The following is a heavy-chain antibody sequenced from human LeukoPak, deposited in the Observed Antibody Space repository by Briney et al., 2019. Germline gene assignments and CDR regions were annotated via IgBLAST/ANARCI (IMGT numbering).Heavy chain of an antibody. D-gene: IGHD3-16*01. CDR3: GKEGGA. Sequence: GGSLRLSCAASGFIFSDFTMTWVRQAPGKGQEWVSAIGGRGGSTYYADSLGGRFTISRDNSKDMVYLQMNSLKVEDTATYYCGKEGGAWGQGTKVTVSS. CDR2: IGGRGGST. V-gene: IGHV3-23*01. J-gene: IGHJ5*02. CDR1: GFIFSDFT.